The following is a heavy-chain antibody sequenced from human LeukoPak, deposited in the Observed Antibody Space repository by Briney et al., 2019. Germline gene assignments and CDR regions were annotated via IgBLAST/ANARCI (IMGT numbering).Heavy chain of an antibody. Sequence: SETLSLTCVVYGGTFSGYYWSWLRQPPGKGLEWIGEINHSGSTDYNPSLKSRVTISVGTSKNQFSLKLSSVTAADTAVYYCARVAAKTVDYWGQGTLVTVSS. J-gene: IGHJ4*02. CDR3: ARVAAKTVDY. V-gene: IGHV4-34*01. D-gene: IGHD2-15*01. CDR2: INHSGST. CDR1: GGTFSGYY.